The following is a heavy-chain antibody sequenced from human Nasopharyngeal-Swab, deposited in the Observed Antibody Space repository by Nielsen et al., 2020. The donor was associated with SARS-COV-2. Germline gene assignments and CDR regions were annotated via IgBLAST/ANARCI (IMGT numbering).Heavy chain of an antibody. CDR1: GGSISSYY. V-gene: IGHV4-59*01. CDR3: GREIRVRGDFWSGYYTLFDY. D-gene: IGHD3-3*01. Sequence: SETLSLTCTVSGGSISSYYWSWIRQPPGKGLEWIGYIYYSGSTNYNPSLKSRVTISVDTSKNQFSLKLSSVTAADTAVYYCGREIRVRGDFWSGYYTLFDYWGQGTLVTVSS. J-gene: IGHJ4*02. CDR2: IYYSGST.